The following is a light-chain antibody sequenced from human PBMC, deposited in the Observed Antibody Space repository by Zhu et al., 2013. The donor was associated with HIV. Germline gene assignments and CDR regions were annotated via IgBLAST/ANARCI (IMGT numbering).Light chain of an antibody. J-gene: IGKJ1*01. CDR3: QQYVSSPLT. CDR2: DVS. V-gene: IGKV3-11*01. CDR1: QSVSTY. Sequence: EIVLTQSPATLSLSPGERATLSCRASQSVSTYLAWYQQKPGQAPRLLIFDVSDRATGIPARFSGSGSGTDFTLTINNLEPEDFAVYYCQQYVSSPLTFGQGTKVEIK.